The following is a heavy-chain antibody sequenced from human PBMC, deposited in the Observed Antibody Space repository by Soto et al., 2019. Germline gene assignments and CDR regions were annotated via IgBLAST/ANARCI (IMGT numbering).Heavy chain of an antibody. CDR3: AKRRDCPDY. Sequence: EVHVLQSGGGLVQPGGSLRLSCAASGITFSNYDMSWVRQAPGKGLEWVSDISGSGGSTYYADSVKGRFTISRDNSKNTLYLQMNSLRAEDTAVYYCAKRRDCPDYRGQGTLVTVSS. D-gene: IGHD2-21*02. V-gene: IGHV3-23*01. CDR2: ISGSGGST. J-gene: IGHJ4*02. CDR1: GITFSNYD.